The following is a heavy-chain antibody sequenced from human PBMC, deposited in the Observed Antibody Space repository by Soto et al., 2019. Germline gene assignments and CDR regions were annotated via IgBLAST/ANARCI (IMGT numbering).Heavy chain of an antibody. CDR2: ISGSGGST. D-gene: IGHD5-18*01. V-gene: IGHV3-23*01. J-gene: IGHJ4*02. CDR1: GFTFSSYA. CDR3: AKALYTAMVTFNNYFDY. Sequence: GGSLRLSCAASGFTFSSYAMSWVRQAPGKGLEWVSAISGSGGSTYYADSVKGRFTISRDNSKNTRYLQMNSLRAEDTAVYYCAKALYTAMVTFNNYFDYWGQGTLVTVSS.